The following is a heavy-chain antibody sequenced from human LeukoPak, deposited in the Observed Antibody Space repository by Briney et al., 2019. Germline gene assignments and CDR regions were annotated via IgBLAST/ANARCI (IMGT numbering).Heavy chain of an antibody. CDR1: GFTFNSYW. Sequence: PGGSLRLSCAASGFTFNSYWMSWVSQAPGKGLEWVANIKQDGSEKYYVDSVKGRFTISRDNAKDSLYLQMNSLRAEDTALYYCARLEDYDILTGFDYWGQGTLVTVSS. D-gene: IGHD3-9*01. CDR2: IKQDGSEK. V-gene: IGHV3-7*01. J-gene: IGHJ4*02. CDR3: ARLEDYDILTGFDY.